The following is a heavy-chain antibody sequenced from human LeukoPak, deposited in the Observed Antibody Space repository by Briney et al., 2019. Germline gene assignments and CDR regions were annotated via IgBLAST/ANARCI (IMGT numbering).Heavy chain of an antibody. CDR2: ISSSGSAI. D-gene: IGHD3-10*01. V-gene: IGHV3-11*01. Sequence: PGGSLRLSCAASGLTFSNSVMSWVRQAPGKGLEWVSYISSSGSAIYYADSVKGRFTPSRDNAKNSLYLQMNSLRAEDTAVYYCARARGSYSFDYWGQGTLVTVSS. CDR1: GLTFSNSV. J-gene: IGHJ4*02. CDR3: ARARGSYSFDY.